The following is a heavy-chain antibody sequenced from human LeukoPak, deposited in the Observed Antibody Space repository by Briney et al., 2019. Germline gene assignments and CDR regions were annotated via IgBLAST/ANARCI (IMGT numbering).Heavy chain of an antibody. CDR1: GYTFTSYD. V-gene: IGHV1-8*01. Sequence: GASVKIFCKACGYTFTSYDMIWVGQATGQGLEWLGWMNPNSGNTGYAQKFQGRVTMTRNTSISTAYMELSSLRSEDTAVYYCARGPRGPRRNWFDPWGQGTLVTVSS. J-gene: IGHJ5*02. D-gene: IGHD3-10*01. CDR2: MNPNSGNT. CDR3: ARGPRGPRRNWFDP.